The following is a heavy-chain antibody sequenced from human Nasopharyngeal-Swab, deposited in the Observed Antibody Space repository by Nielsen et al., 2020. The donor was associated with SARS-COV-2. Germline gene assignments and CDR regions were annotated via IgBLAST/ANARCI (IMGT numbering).Heavy chain of an antibody. CDR2: IRGSGGISGSGGST. J-gene: IGHJ4*02. CDR1: GYSFRTYG. CDR3: ATDLRGPYFF. D-gene: IGHD2/OR15-2a*01. V-gene: IGHV3-23*01. Sequence: GESLKISCVASGYSFRTYGMSWVRQAPGKGLEWVAAIRGSGGISGSGGSTYYADSVKGRFTISRDNSKNTLSLQMNGLGAEDTAVYYGATDLRGPYFFWGQGTLVTVSP.